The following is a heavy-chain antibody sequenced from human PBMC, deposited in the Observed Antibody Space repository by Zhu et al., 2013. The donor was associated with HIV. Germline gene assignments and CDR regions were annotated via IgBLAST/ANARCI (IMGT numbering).Heavy chain of an antibody. CDR3: AAGYYDSSGYYNY. D-gene: IGHD3-22*01. Sequence: QVQLVQSGAEVKKPGSSVKVSCKASGGTFSSYTISWVRQAPGQGLEWMGRIIPILGIANYAQKFQGRVTITADKSTSTAYMELSSLRSEDTAVYYCAAGYYDSSGYYNYWGQGTLVTVSS. CDR1: GGTFSSYT. J-gene: IGHJ4*02. V-gene: IGHV1-69*02. CDR2: IIPILGIA.